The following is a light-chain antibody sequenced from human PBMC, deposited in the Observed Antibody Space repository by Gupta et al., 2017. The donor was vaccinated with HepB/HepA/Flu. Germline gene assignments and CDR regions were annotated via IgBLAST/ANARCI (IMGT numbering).Light chain of an antibody. CDR1: DLGARY. Sequence: YEVPPPPSVSVSPGQTSSITCSGDDLGARYTSWYQQTPGRPPVLVIYKDDKRPAGIPERFSGSESENTATLTISGTQAMDEADYYCQAGDSRSTGVFGGGTKLTVL. CDR2: KDD. V-gene: IGLV3-1*01. J-gene: IGLJ2*01. CDR3: QAGDSRSTGV.